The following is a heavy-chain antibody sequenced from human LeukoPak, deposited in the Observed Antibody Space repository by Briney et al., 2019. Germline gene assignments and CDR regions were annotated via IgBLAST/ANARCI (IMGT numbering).Heavy chain of an antibody. J-gene: IGHJ4*02. V-gene: IGHV1-69*13. D-gene: IGHD3-22*01. CDR3: ARTYYYDSSGYYFDY. Sequence: SVKVSCKASGYTFSSYAISWVRQAPGQGLEWMGGIIPIFDTGNYAQKFQGRLTITAGESTSTAYMELSSLRSEDTAVYHCARTYYYDSSGYYFDYWGQGTLVTVSS. CDR2: IIPIFDTG. CDR1: GYTFSSYA.